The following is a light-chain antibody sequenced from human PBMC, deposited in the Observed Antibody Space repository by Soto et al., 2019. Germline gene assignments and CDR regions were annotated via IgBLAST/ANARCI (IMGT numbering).Light chain of an antibody. Sequence: QSVLTQPPSVSGSPGQSVTISCTGTSSDVGSYNRVSWYQQPPGTAPKLMIYEVSHRPSGVPDRFSGSKSGNTASLTISGLQAEDEADYYCSSFTSSSPYVFGTGTKLTVL. CDR1: SSDVGSYNR. CDR2: EVS. J-gene: IGLJ1*01. V-gene: IGLV2-18*02. CDR3: SSFTSSSPYV.